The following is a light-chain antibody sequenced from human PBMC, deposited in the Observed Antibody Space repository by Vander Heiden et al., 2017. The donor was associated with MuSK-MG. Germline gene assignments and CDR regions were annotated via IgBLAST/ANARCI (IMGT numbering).Light chain of an antibody. J-gene: IGKJ3*01. V-gene: IGKV3-20*01. CDR1: QSVSGSY. CDR3: QQDGNSPFT. Sequence: EIVLTQSPGTLSLSPGERATLSCRASQSVSGSYLAWYQQKPGQAPRLLTYGASSRATGIPDRFSGSGSGTDFTLTISRLEPEDSAVYYCQQDGNSPFTFGHGTKVDIK. CDR2: GAS.